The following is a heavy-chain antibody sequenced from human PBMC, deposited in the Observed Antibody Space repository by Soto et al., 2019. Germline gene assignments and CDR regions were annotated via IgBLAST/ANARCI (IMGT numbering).Heavy chain of an antibody. V-gene: IGHV4-39*01. Sequence: SETLSLTCTVSGGSISSSSYYWGWIRQPPGKGLEWIGSIYYSGSTYYNPSLKSRVTISVDTSKNQFSLKLSSVTAADTAVYYCARHKEVATISLFDYWGQGTLVTVSS. CDR3: ARHKEVATISLFDY. CDR1: GGSISSSSYY. J-gene: IGHJ4*02. D-gene: IGHD5-12*01. CDR2: IYYSGST.